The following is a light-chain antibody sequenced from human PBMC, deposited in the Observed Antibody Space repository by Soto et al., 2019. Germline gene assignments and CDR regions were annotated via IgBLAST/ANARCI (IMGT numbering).Light chain of an antibody. V-gene: IGLV1-47*02. J-gene: IGLJ1*01. CDR1: SSNIGSKY. CDR2: NDN. Sequence: QSVLTQTPSASGTPGQRVTISCSGSSSNIGSKYVYWYQQLPGAAPRLLIYNDNQRPSGVPDRSSGSKSGTSASLAISGLRSEDEADYYCAAWDASLSGYVFGTGTKLTVL. CDR3: AAWDASLSGYV.